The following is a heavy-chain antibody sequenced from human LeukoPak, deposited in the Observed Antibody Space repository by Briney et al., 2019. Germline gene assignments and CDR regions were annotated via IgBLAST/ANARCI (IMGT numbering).Heavy chain of an antibody. CDR1: GYTFTGYY. Sequence: ASVKVSCKASGYTFTGYYMHWVRQAPGQGLEWMGWINPNSGGTNYAQKFQGRVTMTRDTSISTAYMELSRLRSDDTAVYYCARALPYCSSTSCYSFDYWGQGTPVTVSS. CDR2: INPNSGGT. V-gene: IGHV1-2*02. CDR3: ARALPYCSSTSCYSFDY. J-gene: IGHJ4*02. D-gene: IGHD2-2*01.